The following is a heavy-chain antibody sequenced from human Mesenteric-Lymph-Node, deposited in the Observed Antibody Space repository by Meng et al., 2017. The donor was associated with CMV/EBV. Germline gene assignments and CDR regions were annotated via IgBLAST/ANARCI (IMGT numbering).Heavy chain of an antibody. V-gene: IGHV3-23*03. CDR2: IYSGGSST. Sequence: GGSLRLSCAASGFAFSNYDMTWVRQAPGKGLEWVSVIYSGGSSTYYADSVKGRFTISRDNSKNTLYLQMNSLRAEDTAVYYCAKWWGYCSSTSCYTSDYWGQGTLVTVSS. D-gene: IGHD2-2*02. CDR1: GFAFSNYD. CDR3: AKWWGYCSSTSCYTSDY. J-gene: IGHJ4*02.